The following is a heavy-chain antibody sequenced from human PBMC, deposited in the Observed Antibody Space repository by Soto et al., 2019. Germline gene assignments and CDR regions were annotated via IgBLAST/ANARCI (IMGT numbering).Heavy chain of an antibody. J-gene: IGHJ2*01. V-gene: IGHV1-3*01. CDR2: INGGNGKK. Sequence: QVQLVQSGAEVKKPGASVKISCKTSGYTFTYYAIHWVRQAPGQGLEWMGWINGGNGKKKYSEKFQGRVTITRDTSADTAHMELSSLRSEDTAXXXXXXXXXXXXXXXXXXXGRGTLVTVSS. CDR3: XXXXXXXXXXXXXX. CDR1: GYTFTYYA.